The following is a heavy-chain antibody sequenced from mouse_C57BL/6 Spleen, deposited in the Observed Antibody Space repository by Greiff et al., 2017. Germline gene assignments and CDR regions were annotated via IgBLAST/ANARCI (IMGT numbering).Heavy chain of an antibody. V-gene: IGHV1-63*01. J-gene: IGHJ2*01. CDR3: ARILRQGVFDY. CDR2: IYPGGGYT. Sequence: VQRVESGAELVRPGTSVKMSCKASGYTFTNYWIGWAKQRPGHGLEWIGDIYPGGGYTNYNEKFKGKATLTADKSSSTAYMQFSSLTSEDSAIYYCARILRQGVFDYWGQGTTLTVSS. CDR1: GYTFTNYW. D-gene: IGHD2-4*01.